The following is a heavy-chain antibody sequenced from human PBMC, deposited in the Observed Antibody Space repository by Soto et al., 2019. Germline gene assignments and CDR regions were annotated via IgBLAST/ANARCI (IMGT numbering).Heavy chain of an antibody. CDR1: GYTFTSYY. CDR3: ARPPDLKGGAPPHYDFDY. Sequence: QVQLVQSGAEVKKPGASVKVSCKASGYTFTSYYMHWVRQAPGQGLEWMGIINPSGGSTSYAQKFQGRVTMTRDTSTSTVYMEPSSLRSADTAVYYCARPPDLKGGAPPHYDFDYWGQGTLVTVSP. V-gene: IGHV1-46*01. J-gene: IGHJ4*02. D-gene: IGHD2-21*01. CDR2: INPSGGST.